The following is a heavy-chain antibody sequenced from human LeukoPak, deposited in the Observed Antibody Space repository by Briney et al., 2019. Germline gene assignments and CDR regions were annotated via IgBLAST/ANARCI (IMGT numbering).Heavy chain of an antibody. V-gene: IGHV3-74*01. CDR3: AKDGRMVRGANYMDV. J-gene: IGHJ6*03. D-gene: IGHD3-10*01. CDR2: INSDGSST. CDR1: GFTFSSYW. Sequence: PGGSLRLSCAASGFTFSSYWMHWVRQAPGKGLVWVSRINSDGSSTSYADSVKGRFTISRDNSKNTLYLQMNSLRAEDTAVYYCAKDGRMVRGANYMDVWGKGTTVTISS.